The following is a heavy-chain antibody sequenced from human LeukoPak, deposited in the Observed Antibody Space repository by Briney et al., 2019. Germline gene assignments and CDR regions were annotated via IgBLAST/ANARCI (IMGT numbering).Heavy chain of an antibody. CDR2: ISAYNGNT. Sequence: ASVKVSCKASGYTFTSYGISWVRQAPGQGLEWMGWISAYNGNTNYTQKLQGRVTMTTDTSTSTAYMELRSLRSDDTAVYYCARSRYSYGYNDYWGQGTLVTVSS. V-gene: IGHV1-18*04. J-gene: IGHJ4*02. CDR1: GYTFTSYG. CDR3: ARSRYSYGYNDY. D-gene: IGHD5-18*01.